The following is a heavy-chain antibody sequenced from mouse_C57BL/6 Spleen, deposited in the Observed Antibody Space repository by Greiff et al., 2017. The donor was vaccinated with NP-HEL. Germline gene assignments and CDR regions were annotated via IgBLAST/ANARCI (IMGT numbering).Heavy chain of an antibody. Sequence: EVKVEESGGGLVQPGGSLSLSCAASGFTFTDYYMSWVRQPPGKALEWLGFIRNKANGYTTEYSASVKGRFTISRDNSQSILYLQMNALRAEDSATYYCARYEVTMDYWGQGTSVTVSS. J-gene: IGHJ4*01. CDR2: IRNKANGYTT. CDR1: GFTFTDYY. V-gene: IGHV7-3*01. CDR3: ARYEVTMDY.